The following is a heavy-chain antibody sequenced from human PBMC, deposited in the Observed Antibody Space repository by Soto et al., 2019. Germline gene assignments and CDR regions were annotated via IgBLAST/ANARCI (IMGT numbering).Heavy chain of an antibody. Sequence: GGSLRLSCAASGFTFNSYAVSWVRQAPGKGLEFVADVAGDGSGIHYTASVQGRFTISRDNSKNTLYLQMSSLRAEDTAVYYSAKDRGRGDGSLALDFGGQGTLVAVSS. CDR2: VAGDGSGI. D-gene: IGHD3-16*01. CDR3: AKDRGRGDGSLALDF. J-gene: IGHJ4*02. V-gene: IGHV3-23*01. CDR1: GFTFNSYA.